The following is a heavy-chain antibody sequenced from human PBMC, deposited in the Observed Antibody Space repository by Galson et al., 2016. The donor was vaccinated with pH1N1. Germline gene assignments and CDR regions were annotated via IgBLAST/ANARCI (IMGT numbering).Heavy chain of an antibody. CDR3: AREASGSYYTFDY. CDR1: GFTFSSYA. D-gene: IGHD1-26*01. J-gene: IGHJ4*02. CDR2: ISYDGSNK. V-gene: IGHV3-30-3*01. Sequence: SLRLSCAASGFTFSSYAMHWVRQAPGKGLEWVAVISYDGSNKYYADSVKGRFTISRDNSKNTLFLQMNSLRAEGTAVSYCAREASGSYYTFDYWGQGTLVTVSS.